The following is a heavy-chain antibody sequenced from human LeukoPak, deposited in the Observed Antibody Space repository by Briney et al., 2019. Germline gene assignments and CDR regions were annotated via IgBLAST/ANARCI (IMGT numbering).Heavy chain of an antibody. V-gene: IGHV4-59*01. CDR1: GGSISSSY. D-gene: IGHD4-17*01. CDR2: IYYSGTT. Sequence: SETLSLTCTVSGGSISSSYWNWIRQPPGKGLEWIGYIYYSGTTNYNPSLNSRVTISVDTSKNQFSLKLSSLTAADTAVYYCARSTVTTPNYYYYYMDVWGKGTTVTVSS. J-gene: IGHJ6*03. CDR3: ARSTVTTPNYYYYYMDV.